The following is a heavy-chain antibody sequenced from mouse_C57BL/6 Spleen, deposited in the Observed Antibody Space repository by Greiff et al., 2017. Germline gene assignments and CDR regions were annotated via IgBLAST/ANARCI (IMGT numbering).Heavy chain of an antibody. D-gene: IGHD1-1*01. V-gene: IGHV1-15*01. Sequence: QVQLKESGAELVRPGASVTLSCKASGYTFTDYEMHWVKQTPVHGLEWIGAIDPETGGTAYNQKFKGKAILTADKSSSTAYMELRSLTSEDSAVYYCTRWGLRSGFAYWGQGTLVTVSA. CDR3: TRWGLRSGFAY. CDR2: IDPETGGT. CDR1: GYTFTDYE. J-gene: IGHJ3*01.